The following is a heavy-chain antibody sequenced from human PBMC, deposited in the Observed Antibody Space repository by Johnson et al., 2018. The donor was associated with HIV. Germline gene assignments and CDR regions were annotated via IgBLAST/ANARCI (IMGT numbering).Heavy chain of an antibody. CDR2: IKQDGSSK. CDR3: AKDESDAFEI. J-gene: IGHJ3*02. V-gene: IGHV3-7*01. Sequence: EVQLVESGGGVVQSGRSLRLSCAASGFTFSSYWMSWVRQAPGKGLEWVSNIKQDGSSKYYADSVKGRFTISRDISNNTLHLQMNSLRAGDTAVYYCAKDESDAFEIWGQGTMVTVSS. CDR1: GFTFSSYW.